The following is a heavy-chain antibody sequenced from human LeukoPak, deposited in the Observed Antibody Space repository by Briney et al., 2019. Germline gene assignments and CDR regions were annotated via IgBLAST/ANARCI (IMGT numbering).Heavy chain of an antibody. V-gene: IGHV3-23*01. CDR1: GFTFSRYA. J-gene: IGHJ4*02. CDR2: ISGSGGNT. D-gene: IGHD3-16*01. CDR3: ARGGDYGVKIDF. Sequence: GGSLRLSCAASGFTFSRYAFSWVRQAPGKGLEWVSGISGSGGNTYYADSVKGRFTISRDNSKTTVYLLMNSLTAEDTAFYFCARGGDYGVKIDFWGQGTLVTVSS.